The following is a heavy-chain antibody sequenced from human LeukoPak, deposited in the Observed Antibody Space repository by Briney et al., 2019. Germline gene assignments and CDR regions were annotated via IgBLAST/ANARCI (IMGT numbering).Heavy chain of an antibody. J-gene: IGHJ4*02. V-gene: IGHV3-20*04. CDR1: GFTFDDYG. CDR3: ARSTPSPYYEFWSGYYKFDY. Sequence: PGGSLRLSCAASGFTFDDYGMSWVRQAPGKGLEWVSGINWNGGSTGYADSVKGRFTISRDNAKNSLYLQMNSLRAEDTALYYCARSTPSPYYEFWSGYYKFDYWGQGTLVTVSS. CDR2: INWNGGST. D-gene: IGHD3-3*01.